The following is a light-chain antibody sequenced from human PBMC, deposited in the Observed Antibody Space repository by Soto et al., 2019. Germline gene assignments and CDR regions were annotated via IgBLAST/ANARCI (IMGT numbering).Light chain of an antibody. CDR1: QSAGNF. Sequence: ILMTQSPATLSVSPGETAALSCRASQSAGNFLAWYQQKPGQAPRLLIYCISTRATGIPARFSGSGSGTEFTLTINSLQSEDSAVYYCQQHNQWPITFGQGTRLEI. CDR2: CIS. V-gene: IGKV3D-15*01. J-gene: IGKJ5*01. CDR3: QQHNQWPIT.